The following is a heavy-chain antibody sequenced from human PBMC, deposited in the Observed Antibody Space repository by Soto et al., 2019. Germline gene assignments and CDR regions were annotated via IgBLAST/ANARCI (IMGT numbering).Heavy chain of an antibody. J-gene: IGHJ5*02. CDR3: ATRITVFGLLIPPFDH. CDR2: INHTGGT. Sequence: XETLSLPCAVYGGSVNGHCWNWIRQPPGKGLEWIGEINHTGGTHYNPSLKSRVTMSVDTSKNQFSLRLSSVTAADTAIYYCATRITVFGLLIPPFDHWGQGPQVTVSS. V-gene: IGHV4-34*01. CDR1: GGSVNGHC. D-gene: IGHD3-3*01.